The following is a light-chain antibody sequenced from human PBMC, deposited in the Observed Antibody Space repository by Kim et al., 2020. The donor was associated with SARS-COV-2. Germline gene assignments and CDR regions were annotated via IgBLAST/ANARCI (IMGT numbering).Light chain of an antibody. CDR2: GAS. CDR1: QSVIRSY. Sequence: PGERATLSCRASQSVIRSYLAWYQHKPGQAPRLLIYGASTRATGIPDRFSGSGSGTDFTLTISRLETEDFAVYFCQQYVNSLLTFGGGTKV. CDR3: QQYVNSLLT. V-gene: IGKV3-20*01. J-gene: IGKJ4*01.